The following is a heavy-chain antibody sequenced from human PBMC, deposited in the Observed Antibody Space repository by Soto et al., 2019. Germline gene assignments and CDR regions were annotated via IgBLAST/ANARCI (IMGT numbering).Heavy chain of an antibody. J-gene: IGHJ6*02. Sequence: TLSLTCTVSGGSISSGDYYWSWIRQPPGKGLEWIGYIYYSGSTYYNPSLKSRVTISVDTSKNQFSLKLSSVTAADTAVYYCARDPERYYYDSSGYYRPYYYGMDVWGQGTTVTVSS. CDR1: GGSISSGDYY. CDR2: IYYSGST. V-gene: IGHV4-30-4*01. CDR3: ARDPERYYYDSSGYYRPYYYGMDV. D-gene: IGHD3-22*01.